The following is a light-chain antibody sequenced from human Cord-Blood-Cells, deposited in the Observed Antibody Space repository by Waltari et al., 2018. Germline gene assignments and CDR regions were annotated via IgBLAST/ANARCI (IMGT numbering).Light chain of an antibody. CDR3: QQYDNLPPYT. CDR2: DAS. Sequence: DIEMTQSPSSLSASVGDRVTITCQASQDISNYFNWYQQKPGKAPKLLIYDASNLETGVPSRFSGSGSGTDFTFTINSLQPEDIATYYCQQYDNLPPYTFGQGTKLEIK. V-gene: IGKV1-33*01. CDR1: QDISNY. J-gene: IGKJ2*01.